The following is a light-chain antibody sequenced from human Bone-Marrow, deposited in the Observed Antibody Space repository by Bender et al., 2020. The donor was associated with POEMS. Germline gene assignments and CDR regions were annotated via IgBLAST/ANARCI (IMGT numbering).Light chain of an antibody. V-gene: IGLV3-1*01. Sequence: SYELTQPPSVSVSPGQTASITCSGDKLENKYVSWYQQKPGQSPVVVIYQDTKRPSGIPERFSGSSSGNTATLTISGTQAVDEGDYYCQAWDNGPWVFGGGTKLTVL. J-gene: IGLJ3*02. CDR3: QAWDNGPWV. CDR1: KLENKY. CDR2: QDT.